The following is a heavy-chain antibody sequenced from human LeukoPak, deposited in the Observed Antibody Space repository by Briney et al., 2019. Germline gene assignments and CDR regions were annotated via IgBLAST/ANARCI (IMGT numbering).Heavy chain of an antibody. CDR1: GFTFASYA. Sequence: PGGSLGLSCAASGFTFASYAMSWVRQAPGKGLEWVSAISGSGGSTYYADSVKGRFTISRDNSKNTLYLQMNSLRAEDTAVYYCAKYLVLRYFDWSDDAFDIWGQGTMVIVSS. V-gene: IGHV3-23*01. CDR3: AKYLVLRYFDWSDDAFDI. D-gene: IGHD3-9*01. J-gene: IGHJ3*02. CDR2: ISGSGGST.